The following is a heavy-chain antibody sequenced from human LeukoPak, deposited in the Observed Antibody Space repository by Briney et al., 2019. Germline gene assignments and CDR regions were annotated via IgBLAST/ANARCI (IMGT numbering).Heavy chain of an antibody. J-gene: IGHJ4*02. D-gene: IGHD2-2*03. V-gene: IGHV4-39*01. CDR2: AHYTGST. CDR3: ASHIDGYCSSTSCYGEDY. CDR1: GDSIRTGSHY. Sequence: SETLSLTCSVSGDSIRTGSHYWGWVRQPPGKGLEWIGNAHYTGSTYYNPSLRGRVSMSVDTSKNQFSLKLSSVTAADTAVYYCASHIDGYCSSTSCYGEDYWGQGTLVTVSS.